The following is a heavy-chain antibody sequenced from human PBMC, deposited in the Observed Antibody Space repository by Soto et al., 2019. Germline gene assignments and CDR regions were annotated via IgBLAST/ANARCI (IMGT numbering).Heavy chain of an antibody. Sequence: GGSLRLSCAASGFTFSSYAMSWVRQAPGKGLEWVSAISGSGGSTYYADSVKGRFTISRDNSKNTLYLQMNSLRAEDTAVYYCATIEMAPIIALDYWGQGTLVTVSS. J-gene: IGHJ4*02. CDR1: GFTFSSYA. CDR2: ISGSGGST. V-gene: IGHV3-23*01. CDR3: ATIEMAPIIALDY. D-gene: IGHD3-16*02.